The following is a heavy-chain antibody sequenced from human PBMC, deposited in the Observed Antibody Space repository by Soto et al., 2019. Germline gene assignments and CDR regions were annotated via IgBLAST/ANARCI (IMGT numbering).Heavy chain of an antibody. J-gene: IGHJ6*02. V-gene: IGHV3-74*01. CDR3: GRGIKNFYGVDV. CDR2: INSDGTTA. Sequence: GGSLRLSCAASGFTLTSYWVHWVRQAPGKGLVWVSRINSDGTTANYADSVTGRFTISRDKAKNTVDLQMKSLRVEDPAGYYCGRGIKNFYGVDVWGQGTTVTVSS. CDR1: GFTLTSYW.